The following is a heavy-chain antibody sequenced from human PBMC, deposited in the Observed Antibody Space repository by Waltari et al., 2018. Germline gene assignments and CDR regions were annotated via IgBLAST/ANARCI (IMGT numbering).Heavy chain of an antibody. CDR3: AKDIGYRGPPGHFY. CDR1: GFTFYDYS. Sequence: GGGVIQPGGSLRLSCAASGFTFYDYSMHRVLQARGKGLDRDSLIVGEGGRTYYADAGKGRFTIYRDNSKNPLYLQMNSLRTEDTALYYWAKDIGYRGPPGHFYWGQGTLVTVSS. CDR2: IVGEGGRT. J-gene: IGHJ4*02. D-gene: IGHD5-12*01. V-gene: IGHV3-43*02.